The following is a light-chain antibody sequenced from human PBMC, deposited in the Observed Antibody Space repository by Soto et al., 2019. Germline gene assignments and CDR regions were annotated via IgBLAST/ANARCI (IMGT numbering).Light chain of an antibody. V-gene: IGKV3-15*01. Sequence: ETVMTQSPASLSVSPGERVTLSCRASESVGSNLAWYQQKPGQAPRLLIYGASTRATDIPARFSGSGSGTEFTLTISSLQSEDFAVYHCQQYNNWPPWTFGQGNKVEIK. J-gene: IGKJ1*01. CDR3: QQYNNWPPWT. CDR2: GAS. CDR1: ESVGSN.